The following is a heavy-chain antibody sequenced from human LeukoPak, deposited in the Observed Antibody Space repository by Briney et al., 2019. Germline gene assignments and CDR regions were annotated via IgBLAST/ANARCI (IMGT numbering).Heavy chain of an antibody. D-gene: IGHD6-13*01. J-gene: IGHJ4*02. CDR3: IAAAGDY. V-gene: IGHV3-49*04. CDR2: IRSKVYGGTT. Sequence: GGSLRLSCTASGFTFGDYAMSWVRDAPGKGLERGGFIRSKVYGGTTEYAACVKGRFTISRDDSKSIAYPQMNSLKTEDTAVYCCIAAAGDYWGQGTLVTVSS. CDR1: GFTFGDYA.